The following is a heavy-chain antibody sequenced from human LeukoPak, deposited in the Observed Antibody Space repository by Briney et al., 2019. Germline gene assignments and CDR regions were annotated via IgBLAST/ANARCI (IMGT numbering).Heavy chain of an antibody. CDR3: TRDGGGSPGDY. D-gene: IGHD3-16*01. CDR2: INPNSGDT. V-gene: IGHV1-2*02. CDR1: GYIFTGYH. J-gene: IGHJ4*02. Sequence: ASVKVSCKASGYIFTGYHMHWVRQAPGQRLEWMGWINPNSGDTNYAQKFQGRVTMTGDTSITTVYMELNSLKSDDTAVYYCTRDGGGSPGDYWGQGTLVTVSS.